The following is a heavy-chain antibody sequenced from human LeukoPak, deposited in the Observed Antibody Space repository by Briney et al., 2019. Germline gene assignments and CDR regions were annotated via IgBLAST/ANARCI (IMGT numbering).Heavy chain of an antibody. Sequence: GGSLRLSCAAYGFTFSSYWMSWVRQAPGKGLEWFASIKQDASEKYYVAFVKGLSTISGDSAKNSVYLQMNSLRAEDTAIYYCARDQEIAANYYMDVWGKGTTVTVSS. CDR1: GFTFSSYW. CDR3: ARDQEIAANYYMDV. D-gene: IGHD6-6*01. J-gene: IGHJ6*03. V-gene: IGHV3-7*03. CDR2: IKQDASEK.